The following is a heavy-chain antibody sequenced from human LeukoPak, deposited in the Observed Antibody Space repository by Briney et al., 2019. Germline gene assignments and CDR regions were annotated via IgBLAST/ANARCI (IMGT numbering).Heavy chain of an antibody. J-gene: IGHJ4*02. V-gene: IGHV3-9*03. CDR2: ISWNSGSI. CDR1: GFTFDDYA. Sequence: PGGSLRLSXAASGFTFDDYAMHWVRQAPGKGLEWVSGISWNSGSIGYADSVKGRFTISKDNAKNSLYLQMNSLRAGDMALYYCAKGYCSSTSCSTDYWGQGTLVTVSS. D-gene: IGHD2-2*01. CDR3: AKGYCSSTSCSTDY.